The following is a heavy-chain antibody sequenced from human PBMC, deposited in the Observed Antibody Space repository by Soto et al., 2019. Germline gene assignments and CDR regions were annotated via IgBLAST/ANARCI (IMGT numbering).Heavy chain of an antibody. D-gene: IGHD5-12*01. J-gene: IGHJ4*02. CDR2: ISGSGGST. CDR3: AKRPYSGYDYQGWYFDY. V-gene: IGHV3-23*01. Sequence: GESLKISCAASGFTFSSYAMSWVRQAPGKGLEWVSAISGSGGSTYYADSVKGRFTISRDNSKNTLYLQMNSLRAEDTAVYYCAKRPYSGYDYQGWYFDYWGQGTLVTVSS. CDR1: GFTFSSYA.